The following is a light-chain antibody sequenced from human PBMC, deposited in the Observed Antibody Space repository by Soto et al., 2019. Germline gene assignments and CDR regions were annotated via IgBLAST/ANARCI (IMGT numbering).Light chain of an antibody. CDR1: SSNIGKND. CDR2: DND. Sequence: QAVVTQPPSVSAAPGQKVTISCSGSSSNIGKNDVSWYQQVPGTAPKLLIYDNDKRPSGIPDRFSASKSGTSATLGITGLQTGDEADYYCETWDSGLGAVFGGGTKVTVL. J-gene: IGLJ2*01. CDR3: ETWDSGLGAV. V-gene: IGLV1-51*01.